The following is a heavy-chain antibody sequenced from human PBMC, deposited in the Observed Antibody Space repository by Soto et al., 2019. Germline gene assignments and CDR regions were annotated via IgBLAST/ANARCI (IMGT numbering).Heavy chain of an antibody. Sequence: EVQMLESGGGLVQPGGSLRLSCAVSGFTCSSYDMSWVRQAPGKGLEWVSTILVGGSTHYPDSVKGRFTISRDNSKNTPFLQMNSLTAGDTAVYYCAKATATGGGAFDICGQGTMVTVSS. CDR2: ILVGGST. J-gene: IGHJ3*02. V-gene: IGHV3-23*01. CDR1: GFTCSSYD. D-gene: IGHD2-8*02. CDR3: AKATATGGGAFDI.